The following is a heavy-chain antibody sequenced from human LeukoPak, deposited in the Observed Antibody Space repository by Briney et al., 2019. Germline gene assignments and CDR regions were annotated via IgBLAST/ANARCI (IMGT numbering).Heavy chain of an antibody. Sequence: GGSLRLSCAVSGFTVSSNYMSWVRQAPGKGLEWVSVIYSGGSTYYADSVKGRFIISRDNSKNTLYLQMNSLRAEDAAVYYCARDQKYDFWSGYYYYYYYMDVWGKGTTVTVSS. CDR1: GFTVSSNY. CDR2: IYSGGST. J-gene: IGHJ6*03. D-gene: IGHD3-3*01. CDR3: ARDQKYDFWSGYYYYYYYMDV. V-gene: IGHV3-53*01.